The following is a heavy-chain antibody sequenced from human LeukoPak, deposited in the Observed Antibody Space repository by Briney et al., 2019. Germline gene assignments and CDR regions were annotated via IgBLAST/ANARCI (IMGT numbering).Heavy chain of an antibody. Sequence: GGSLRLSCAASGFTFSTYTMSWVRQAPGKGLQWVSAISGSGASTYFADSVKGRFTISRDNSKNTLYLQMNSLRADDTAVYYCAKSLGGRYCSGGSCYEDYWGQGTLVTVSS. D-gene: IGHD2-15*01. CDR1: GFTFSTYT. V-gene: IGHV3-23*01. CDR2: ISGSGAST. CDR3: AKSLGGRYCSGGSCYEDY. J-gene: IGHJ4*02.